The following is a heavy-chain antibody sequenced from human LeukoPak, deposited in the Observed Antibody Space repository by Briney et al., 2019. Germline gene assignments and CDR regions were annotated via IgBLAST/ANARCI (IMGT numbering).Heavy chain of an antibody. CDR2: INPNSGGT. CDR1: GYTFTGYY. V-gene: IGHV1-2*02. J-gene: IGHJ4*02. D-gene: IGHD3-10*01. Sequence: ASVKVSCKASGYTFTGYYMHWVRQAPGQGLEWMGWINPNSGGTNYAQKFQGRVTMTRDTSISTAYMELSRLRSDDTAVYYCARDSFRITMVRGVIPTGYWGQGTLVTVSS. CDR3: ARDSFRITMVRGVIPTGY.